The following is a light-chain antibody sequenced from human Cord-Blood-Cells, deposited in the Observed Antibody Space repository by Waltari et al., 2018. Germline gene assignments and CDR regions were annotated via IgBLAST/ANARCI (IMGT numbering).Light chain of an antibody. J-gene: IGLJ3*02. CDR2: EGS. Sequence: QSALTQPASVSGAPGQSITISCTGTRRGVGSYNLVSWYQQHPGKALKLMIYEGSKRPSGVSNRFSGSKSGNTASLTISGLQAEDEADYYCCSYAGSSTWVFGGGTKLTVL. V-gene: IGLV2-23*01. CDR3: CSYAGSSTWV. CDR1: RRGVGSYNL.